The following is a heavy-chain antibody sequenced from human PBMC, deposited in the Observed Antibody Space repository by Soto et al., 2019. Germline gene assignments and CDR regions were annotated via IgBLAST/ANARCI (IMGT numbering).Heavy chain of an antibody. CDR3: ARNVYFDY. V-gene: IGHV1-69*05. CDR1: GGTFSSYA. CDR2: IIPIFGTA. D-gene: IGHD1-20*01. J-gene: IGHJ4*02. Sequence: SVKVSCKASGGTFSSYAISWVRQAPGQGLEWMGGIIPIFGTANYAQKFQGRVTMTRNTSISTAYMELSSLRSEDTAVYYCARNVYFDYWGQGTLVTVSS.